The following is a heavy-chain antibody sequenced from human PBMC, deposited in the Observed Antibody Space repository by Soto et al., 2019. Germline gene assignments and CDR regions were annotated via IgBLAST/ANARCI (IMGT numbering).Heavy chain of an antibody. J-gene: IGHJ4*02. CDR1: GFTVSSNY. D-gene: IGHD5-12*01. V-gene: IGHV3-66*01. CDR3: ARGRVYDSTPRY. Sequence: GGSLRLSCAASGFTVSSNYMSWVRQAPGKGLEWVSVIYSGGSTYYADSVKGRFTISRDNSKNTLYLQMNSLRAEDTAVYYCARGRVYDSTPRYWGQGTLVTVSS. CDR2: IYSGGST.